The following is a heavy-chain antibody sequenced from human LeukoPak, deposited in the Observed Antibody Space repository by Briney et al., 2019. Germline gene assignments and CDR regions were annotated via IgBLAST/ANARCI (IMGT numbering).Heavy chain of an antibody. J-gene: IGHJ4*02. CDR1: GFTFSNYA. D-gene: IGHD6-13*01. CDR3: AKDGGRAAAGTVDS. Sequence: GGSLRLSCAASGFTFSNYAMHWVRQAPGKGLEWVAVVSSDGNSKYYADSMKGRLTISRDNSKNTLYLQINSLRADDTAVFYCAKDGGRAAAGTVDSWGQGALVTVSS. V-gene: IGHV3-30*18. CDR2: VSSDGNSK.